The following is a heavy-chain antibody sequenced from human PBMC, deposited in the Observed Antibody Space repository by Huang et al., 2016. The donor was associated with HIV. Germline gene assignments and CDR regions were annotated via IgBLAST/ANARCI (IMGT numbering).Heavy chain of an antibody. CDR2: ISAHKGDT. Sequence: QVHLVQSGPEVKKPGASVKVSCKASGYTFTSFGISWVRQAPGQGLEWMGSISAHKGDTNYSQKFRVRGTMTTDTSTRTAHMAPRSLRSDDSAVYYCVVDDTSGYFSSDYWGQGTLVTVSS. CDR1: GYTFTSFG. J-gene: IGHJ4*02. V-gene: IGHV1-18*04. D-gene: IGHD3-22*01. CDR3: VVDDTSGYFSSDY.